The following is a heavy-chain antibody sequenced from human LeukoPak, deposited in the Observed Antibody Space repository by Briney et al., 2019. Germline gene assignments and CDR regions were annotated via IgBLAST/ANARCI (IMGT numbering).Heavy chain of an antibody. CDR2: VYYSGST. V-gene: IGHV4-30-4*01. CDR1: GGSLSSVEYY. D-gene: IGHD6-19*01. Sequence: PSETLSLTCTVSGGSLSSVEYYWSWIRQPPGTGLEWIGYVYYSGSTYYNPSLKSRVTISVDTSKNQFSLKLSSVTGADTAVYYCARAKSGWYAGAFTFDYWGQGTLVTVSS. J-gene: IGHJ4*02. CDR3: ARAKSGWYAGAFTFDY.